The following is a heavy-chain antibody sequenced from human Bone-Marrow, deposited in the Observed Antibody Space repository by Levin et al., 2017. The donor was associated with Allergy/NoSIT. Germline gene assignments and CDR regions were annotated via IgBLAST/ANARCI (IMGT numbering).Heavy chain of an antibody. V-gene: IGHV3-15*01. CDR1: GFTFSNAW. Sequence: GESLKISCAASGFTFSNAWMSWVRQAPGKGLEWVGRIKSKTDGGTTDYAAPVKGRFTISRDDSKNTLYLQMNSLKTEDTAVYYCTTGFGDIVVVPAAVIDYWGQGTLVTVSS. CDR3: TTGFGDIVVVPAAVIDY. J-gene: IGHJ4*02. CDR2: IKSKTDGGTT. D-gene: IGHD2-2*01.